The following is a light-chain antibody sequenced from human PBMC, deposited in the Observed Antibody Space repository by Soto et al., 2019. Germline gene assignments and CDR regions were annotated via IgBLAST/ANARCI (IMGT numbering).Light chain of an antibody. CDR3: CSYAGTYSWV. CDR1: TSDVGGYNY. Sequence: QSALTQPRSVSGSPGQSVTISCTGTTSDVGGYNYVSWYQHHPGKAPKLIIYDVTERPSGVPDRFSGSKSGNTAFLIISGLQAEDEADYYCCSYAGTYSWVFGGGTKLTVL. CDR2: DVT. J-gene: IGLJ3*02. V-gene: IGLV2-11*01.